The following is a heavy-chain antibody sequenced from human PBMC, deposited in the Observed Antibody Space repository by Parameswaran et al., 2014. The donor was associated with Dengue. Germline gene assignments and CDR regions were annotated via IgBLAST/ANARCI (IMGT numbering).Heavy chain of an antibody. Sequence: SWVRQAPGQGLEWMGGIIPIFGTANYAQKFQGRVTITADESTSTAYMELSSLRSEDTAVYYCAYPHKEYCSSTSCPYYYYYYGMDVWGQGTTVTVSS. V-gene: IGHV1-69*01. CDR3: AYPHKEYCSSTSCPYYYYYYGMDV. D-gene: IGHD2-2*01. CDR2: IIPIFGTA. J-gene: IGHJ6*02.